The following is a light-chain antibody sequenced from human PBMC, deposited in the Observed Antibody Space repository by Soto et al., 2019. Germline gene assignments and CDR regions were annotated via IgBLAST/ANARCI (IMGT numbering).Light chain of an antibody. V-gene: IGKV3-15*01. CDR1: QSVSSN. Sequence: EIVLTQSPATLSVSPGERATLSCRASQSVSSNLAWYQQKPGQAPSLLMYGASTRATGIPARFSGSGSGTEFTLTISSLMSDDFAVYYCQQDNSWPTFGQGTKV. J-gene: IGKJ1*01. CDR2: GAS. CDR3: QQDNSWPT.